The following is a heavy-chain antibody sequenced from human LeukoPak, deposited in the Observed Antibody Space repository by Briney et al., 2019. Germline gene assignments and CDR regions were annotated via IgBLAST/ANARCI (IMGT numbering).Heavy chain of an antibody. Sequence: PSETLSLTCTVSGGSISTNTYYWAWIRQPPGKGLEWIGNIYYSGSTYYNPSLESRVTISVDTSKNQFSLKLSSVTAADTAMYYCATLKWEILRYFDYWGQGTLVTVSS. CDR2: IYYSGST. J-gene: IGHJ4*02. V-gene: IGHV4-39*01. CDR1: GGSISTNTYY. CDR3: ATLKWEILRYFDY. D-gene: IGHD3-3*01.